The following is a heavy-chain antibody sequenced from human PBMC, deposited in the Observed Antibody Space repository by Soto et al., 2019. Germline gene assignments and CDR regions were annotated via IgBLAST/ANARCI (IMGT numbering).Heavy chain of an antibody. CDR3: AKESYSSSSYYYGMDV. Sequence: WWSLRLSCAASVFTFSSYGMHWVRQAPGEGLEWVAVISYDGSNKYYADSVKGRFTISRDNSKNTLFLQMNSLRGEDTAVYYCAKESYSSSSYYYGMDVWGQGTTVTVSS. V-gene: IGHV3-30*18. D-gene: IGHD6-6*01. CDR1: VFTFSSYG. CDR2: ISYDGSNK. J-gene: IGHJ6*02.